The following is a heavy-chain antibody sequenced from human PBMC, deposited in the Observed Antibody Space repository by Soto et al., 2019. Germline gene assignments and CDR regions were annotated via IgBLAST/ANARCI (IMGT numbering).Heavy chain of an antibody. Sequence: VQLVESGGGLVQPGRSLRLSCAASGFTFSSYAMHWVRQAPGKGLEWVAVISYDGSNKYYADSVKGRFTISRDNSKNTLYLQMNSLRAENTAVYYCARGKGGSGWYFDWYFDLWGRGTLVTVSS. V-gene: IGHV3-30-3*01. CDR1: GFTFSSYA. CDR3: ARGKGGSGWYFDWYFDL. J-gene: IGHJ2*01. CDR2: ISYDGSNK. D-gene: IGHD6-19*01.